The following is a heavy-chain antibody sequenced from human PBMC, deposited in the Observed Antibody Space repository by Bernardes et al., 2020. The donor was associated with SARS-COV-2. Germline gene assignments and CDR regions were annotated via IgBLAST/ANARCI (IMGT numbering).Heavy chain of an antibody. V-gene: IGHV4-59*01. CDR1: GGSISGYY. Sequence: SETLSLTCTVSGGSISGYYWSWVRQPPGEGLEWIGYVYYSGSTNYNPSLKSRVTISVDTSRAQFSLNLTSVTAADAAVYYCARDFWRHIVLMVYEGYYGMDVWGQGTTVTVSS. CDR2: VYYSGST. CDR3: ARDFWRHIVLMVYEGYYGMDV. D-gene: IGHD2-8*01. J-gene: IGHJ6*01.